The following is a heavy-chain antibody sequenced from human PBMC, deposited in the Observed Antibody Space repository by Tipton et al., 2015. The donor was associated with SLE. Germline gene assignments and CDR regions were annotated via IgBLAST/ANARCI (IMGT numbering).Heavy chain of an antibody. V-gene: IGHV3-7*01. CDR3: VRAVAAAGSY. J-gene: IGHJ4*02. D-gene: IGHD6-13*01. CDR2: IKQDGSEI. Sequence: QLVQSGGGLVQPGGSLRLSCAASGFTFSNFWMNWVRQAPGKGLQWVANIKQDGSEIYYVDSVKGRFTISRDNAKNSLYLQMNSLRVEDTGVYYCVRAVAAAGSYWGQGTLVTVSS. CDR1: GFTFSNFW.